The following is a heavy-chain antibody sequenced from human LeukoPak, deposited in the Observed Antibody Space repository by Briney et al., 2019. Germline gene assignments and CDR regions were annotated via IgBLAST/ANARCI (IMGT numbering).Heavy chain of an antibody. CDR2: IRYDGSNK. CDR1: GFTFSSYG. CDR3: AKEGYGDYVYHYYYYYMDV. Sequence: GGSLRLSCAASGFTFSSYGMHWVRQAPGKGLEWVAFIRYDGSNKYYADSVKGRFTISRDNSKNTLYLQMNSLRAEDTAVYYCAKEGYGDYVYHYYYYYMDVWGKGTTVTISS. J-gene: IGHJ6*03. V-gene: IGHV3-30*02. D-gene: IGHD4-17*01.